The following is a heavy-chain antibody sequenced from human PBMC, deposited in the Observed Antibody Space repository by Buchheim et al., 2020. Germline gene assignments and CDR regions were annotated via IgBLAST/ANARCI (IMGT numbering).Heavy chain of an antibody. J-gene: IGHJ6*02. D-gene: IGHD2-21*02. CDR1: GFTFSSYA. CDR3: ASPSGDCYSCYYYGMDV. CDR2: ISYDGSNK. V-gene: IGHV3-30*04. Sequence: QVQLVESGGGVVQPGRSLRLSCAASGFTFSSYAMHWVRQAPSKGLEWVAVISYDGSNKYYADSVKGRLTISRDNSKNTLYLKMNSLRAEDTSVYYCASPSGDCYSCYYYGMDVWGQGTT.